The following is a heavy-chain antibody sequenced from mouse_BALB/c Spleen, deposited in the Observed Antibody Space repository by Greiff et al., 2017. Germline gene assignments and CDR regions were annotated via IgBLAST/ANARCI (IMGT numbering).Heavy chain of an antibody. J-gene: IGHJ4*01. CDR3: ARGGVRLYYAMDY. CDR1: GFTFSDYY. V-gene: IGHV5-4*02. Sequence: EVKLVESGGGLVKPGGSLKLSCAASGFTFSDYYMYWVPQTPEKRLEWVATISDGGSYTYYPDSVKGRFTISRDNAKNNLYLQMSSLKSEDTAMYYCARGGVRLYYAMDYWGQGTSVTVSS. D-gene: IGHD1-2*01. CDR2: ISDGGSYT.